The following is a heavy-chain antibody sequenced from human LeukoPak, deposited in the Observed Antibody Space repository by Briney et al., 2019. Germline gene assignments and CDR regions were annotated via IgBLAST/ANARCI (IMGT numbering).Heavy chain of an antibody. CDR2: IYYSGST. V-gene: IGHV4-39*07. J-gene: IGHJ4*02. Sequence: SETLSLTCTVSGGSISSSSYYWGWIRQPPGKGLEWIGSIYYSGSTYYNPSLKSRVTISVDTSKNQFSLRLNSVTAADTAVYYCARVRVIPASFDDLGQGALVTVSS. CDR3: ARVRVIPASFDD. D-gene: IGHD3-16*02. CDR1: GGSISSSSYY.